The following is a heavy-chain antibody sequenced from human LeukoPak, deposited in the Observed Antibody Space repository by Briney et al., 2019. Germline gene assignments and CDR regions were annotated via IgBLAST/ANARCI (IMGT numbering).Heavy chain of an antibody. CDR3: ARDPDGYNSYYYYGMDV. D-gene: IGHD5-24*01. CDR1: GYTFTSYA. J-gene: IGHJ6*02. CDR2: INTNTGNT. Sequence: ASVKVSCKASGYTFTSYAMNWVRQAPGQGLEWMGWINTNTGNTTYAQGFTGRFVFSLDTSVSTAYLQISSLKAEDTAVYYCARDPDGYNSYYYYGMDVWGQGTTVTVSS. V-gene: IGHV7-4-1*02.